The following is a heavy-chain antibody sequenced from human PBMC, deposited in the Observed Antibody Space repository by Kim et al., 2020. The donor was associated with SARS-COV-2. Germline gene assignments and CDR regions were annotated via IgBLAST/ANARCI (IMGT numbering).Heavy chain of an antibody. D-gene: IGHD5-18*01. J-gene: IGHJ4*02. V-gene: IGHV3-48*02. Sequence: VKGRFTISRDNAKNSLYLQMNSLRDEDTAVYYCARVQPKRGYSYGYVDYWGQGTLVTVSS. CDR3: ARVQPKRGYSYGYVDY.